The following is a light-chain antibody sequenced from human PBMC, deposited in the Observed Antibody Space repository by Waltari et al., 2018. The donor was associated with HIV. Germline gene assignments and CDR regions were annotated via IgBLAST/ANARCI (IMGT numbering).Light chain of an antibody. CDR2: DVS. CDR1: SSYLGDYNF. Sequence: QSALTQPASVSGSPGQSITISCTGTSSYLGDYNFVSLFQPYPGKAPKLMIYDVSQRPSGSSHRLSGSKSGNAASLTISGLQADDEADYYCGSYTNNISYVVGTGTKVTVL. V-gene: IGLV2-14*03. CDR3: GSYTNNISYV. J-gene: IGLJ1*01.